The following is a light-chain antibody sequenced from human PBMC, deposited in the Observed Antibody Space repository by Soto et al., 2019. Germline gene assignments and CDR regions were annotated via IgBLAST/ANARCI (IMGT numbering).Light chain of an antibody. CDR2: GAS. J-gene: IGKJ5*01. CDR1: QSVRSS. V-gene: IGKV3-15*01. Sequence: EFVLTQSPATLSLSPGERATLSCRASQSVRSSLAWYQQKPGQAPRLLIYGASSRATGIPVRFSGSGSGTEFTLTISSLQSEDFAVYYCQQYNNWPLTFGQGTRLEIK. CDR3: QQYNNWPLT.